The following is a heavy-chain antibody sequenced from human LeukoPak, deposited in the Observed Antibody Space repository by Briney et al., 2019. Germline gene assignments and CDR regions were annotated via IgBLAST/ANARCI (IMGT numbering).Heavy chain of an antibody. V-gene: IGHV4-59*08. Sequence: SETLSLTCTVSGGSISTYYWTWIRQPPGKGLEWIGYIYYSGSTNYNPSLKSRVTISVDTPKNQFSLKLSSVTAADTAVYYCASRDFYYYGTGKDYWGQGTLVTVSS. J-gene: IGHJ4*02. CDR1: GGSISTYY. CDR3: ASRDFYYYGTGKDY. CDR2: IYYSGST. D-gene: IGHD3-10*01.